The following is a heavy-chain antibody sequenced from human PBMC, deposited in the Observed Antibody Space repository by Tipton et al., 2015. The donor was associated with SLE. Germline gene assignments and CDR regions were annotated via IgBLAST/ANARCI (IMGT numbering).Heavy chain of an antibody. Sequence: QLVQSGAEVKKPGSSVKVSCKASGGTFSNYAISWVRQAPGQGLEWMGGIIPLFGTTKYAQKFQGRVTITTDESTSTAYMELSSLRSEDTAVYYCARDLGDIIGNLYYYYMDVWGKGTTVTVSS. J-gene: IGHJ6*03. CDR3: ARDLGDIIGNLYYYYMDV. D-gene: IGHD3-10*01. CDR1: GGTFSNYA. V-gene: IGHV1-69*05. CDR2: IIPLFGTT.